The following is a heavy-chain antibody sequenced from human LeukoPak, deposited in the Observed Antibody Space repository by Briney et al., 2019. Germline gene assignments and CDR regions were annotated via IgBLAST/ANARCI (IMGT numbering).Heavy chain of an antibody. J-gene: IGHJ4*02. CDR1: SGSISTSNYY. D-gene: IGHD1-26*01. V-gene: IGHV4-39*07. Sequence: SETLSLTCTVSSGSISTSNYYWGWVRQPPGKALEWIGNIFYSGSTYYSPSLKSRVTISLDTSRNQFSLKLNSVTAADTAVYYCVRVIGGSYYHFDYWGQGTLVTISS. CDR3: VRVIGGSYYHFDY. CDR2: IFYSGST.